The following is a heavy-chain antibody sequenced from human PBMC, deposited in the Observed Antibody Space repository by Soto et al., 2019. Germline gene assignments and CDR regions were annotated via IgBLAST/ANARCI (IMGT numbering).Heavy chain of an antibody. D-gene: IGHD2-15*01. J-gene: IGHJ4*02. Sequence: SETLSLTCTISGGSISGYYWSWIRQPPGKGLEWIGYVYYTGSTKYNPSLESRVAMSADTSKNQFSLKVTSVTAADTAVYYCAQYRPTDAEGYTLYFWGQGTRVTVSS. CDR3: AQYRPTDAEGYTLYF. CDR2: VYYTGST. CDR1: GGSISGYY. V-gene: IGHV4-59*01.